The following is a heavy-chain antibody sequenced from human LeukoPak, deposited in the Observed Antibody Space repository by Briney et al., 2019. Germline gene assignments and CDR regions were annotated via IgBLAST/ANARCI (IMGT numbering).Heavy chain of an antibody. V-gene: IGHV3-23*01. CDR2: INCGHYPT. CDR1: RLSLINLA. Sequence: GGPLRLFCSPSRLSLINLAMTWVRQAPGKGLEWVSSINCGHYPTYNTASVKGRFTKSRANSKNTWYLQMYRPRAEDTAIYYCAKVDTFDYYFDYWGQGTLVTVSS. J-gene: IGHJ4*02. D-gene: IGHD5-18*01. CDR3: AKVDTFDYYFDY.